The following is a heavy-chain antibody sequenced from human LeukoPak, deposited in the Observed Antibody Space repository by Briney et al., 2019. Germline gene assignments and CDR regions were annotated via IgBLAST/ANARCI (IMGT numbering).Heavy chain of an antibody. V-gene: IGHV1-46*01. CDR1: GYTFTGYY. Sequence: ASVKVSCKASGYTFTGYYMHWVRQAPGQGLEWMGIINPSGGSTSYAQKFQGRVTMTRDTSTSTVYMELSSLRSEDTAVYYCARDPTYYDILTGYYPPPLDANWFDPWGQGTLVTVSS. CDR2: INPSGGST. J-gene: IGHJ5*02. CDR3: ARDPTYYDILTGYYPPPLDANWFDP. D-gene: IGHD3-9*01.